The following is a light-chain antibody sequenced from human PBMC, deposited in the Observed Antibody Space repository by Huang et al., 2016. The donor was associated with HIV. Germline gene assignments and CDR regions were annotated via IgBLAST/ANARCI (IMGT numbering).Light chain of an antibody. Sequence: DIQMTQSPSTLSASVGDRVTITCRASQSISIWLAWYQQKPVKTPKLLISKTSNLEDAVPSRFSGSGSGTEFTLTISSLQPDDFATYYCQQYSIYPWTFGQGTKMEVK. V-gene: IGKV1-5*03. CDR3: QQYSIYPWT. CDR1: QSISIW. CDR2: KTS. J-gene: IGKJ1*01.